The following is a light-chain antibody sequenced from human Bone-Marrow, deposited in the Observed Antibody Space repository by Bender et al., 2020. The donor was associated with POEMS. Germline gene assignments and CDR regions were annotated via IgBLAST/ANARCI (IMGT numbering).Light chain of an antibody. CDR3: SSYTTSKSWV. J-gene: IGLJ3*02. V-gene: IGLV1-40*01. Sequence: QSVLTPPPSVSGAPGQRVTISRTGSSSNTGSGYDINWYQHLPGTAPKLLIYGYNNRPSGVPDRFSGSKSGTSASLAITGLQAEDEADYYCSSYTTSKSWVFGGGTKLTVL. CDR1: SSNTGSGYD. CDR2: GYN.